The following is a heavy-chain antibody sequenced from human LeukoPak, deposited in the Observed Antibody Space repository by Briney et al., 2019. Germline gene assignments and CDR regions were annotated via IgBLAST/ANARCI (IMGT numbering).Heavy chain of an antibody. J-gene: IGHJ4*02. D-gene: IGHD2-2*01. Sequence: ASVKVSCKASGYTFTAYYMHWVRQAPGQGLEWMGWISAYNGNADYAQKFQGRVTMTTDTSTSTAYMELRSLRSDDTAVYYCARVKAYCTSTSCFDYWGQGTLVTVSS. CDR3: ARVKAYCTSTSCFDY. CDR1: GYTFTAYY. CDR2: ISAYNGNA. V-gene: IGHV1-18*04.